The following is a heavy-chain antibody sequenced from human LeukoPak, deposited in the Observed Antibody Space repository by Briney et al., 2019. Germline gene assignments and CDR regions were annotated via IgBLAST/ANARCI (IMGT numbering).Heavy chain of an antibody. CDR1: GYTFTGYY. V-gene: IGHV1-2*02. Sequence: ASVKVSCKASGYTFTGYYMHWVRQAPGQGLEWMGWINPNSGGTNYAQKFQGRVTMTRDTSISTAYMELSRLRSDDTAVYYCARGRDGYNDFGCFDYWGQGTLVTVSS. J-gene: IGHJ4*02. CDR2: INPNSGGT. CDR3: ARGRDGYNDFGCFDY. D-gene: IGHD5-24*01.